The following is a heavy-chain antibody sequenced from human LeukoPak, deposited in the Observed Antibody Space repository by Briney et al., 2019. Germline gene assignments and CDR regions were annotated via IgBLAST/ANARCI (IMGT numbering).Heavy chain of an antibody. CDR3: AKMSSSWTYYYGMDV. Sequence: GGSLRLSCAASGFTFSSYAMIWVRQAPGKGLEWVSGTNDSGGSTYYADSVKGRFTISRDNSKNTLYLQMNSLRAEDTAVYYCAKMSSSWTYYYGMDVWGQGTKVTVSS. D-gene: IGHD6-13*01. CDR1: GFTFSSYA. J-gene: IGHJ6*02. CDR2: TNDSGGST. V-gene: IGHV3-23*01.